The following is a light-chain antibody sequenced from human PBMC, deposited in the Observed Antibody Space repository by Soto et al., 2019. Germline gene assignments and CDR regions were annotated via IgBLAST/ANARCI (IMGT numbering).Light chain of an antibody. CDR1: SSDVGGYNY. Sequence: QSVLTQPRSVSGSPGQSVTISCTGTSSDVGGYNYVSWYQQHPGKAPKLMIYDVSKRPSGVPDRFSGSNSGNTASLTISGLQAEDEADYYCCSYAGSYTFGVFGTGNKVTVL. CDR2: DVS. V-gene: IGLV2-11*01. J-gene: IGLJ1*01. CDR3: CSYAGSYTFGV.